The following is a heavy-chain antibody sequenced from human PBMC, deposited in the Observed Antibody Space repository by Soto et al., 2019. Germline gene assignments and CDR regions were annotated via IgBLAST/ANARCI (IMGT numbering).Heavy chain of an antibody. CDR2: IYYSGSA. CDR3: ARDILYRLDY. J-gene: IGHJ4*02. CDR1: GGSICSGDCY. D-gene: IGHD3-9*01. V-gene: IGHV4-30-4*01. Sequence: SETLSLTCPVYGGSICSGDCYCSWIRQPPGKGLEWIGYIYYSGSAYYNPSLKSRVTMSVDTSKSQFSLKLSSVTAADTAVYYCARDILYRLDYWGQGILVTVS.